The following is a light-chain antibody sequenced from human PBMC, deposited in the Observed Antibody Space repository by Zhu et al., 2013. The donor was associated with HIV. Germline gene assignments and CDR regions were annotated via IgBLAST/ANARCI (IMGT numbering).Light chain of an antibody. CDR1: QSISSW. V-gene: IGKV1-5*03. J-gene: IGKJ2*04. CDR3: QQYSSFSCS. Sequence: DIQMTQSPSTLSASVGDRVTITCRASQSISSWLAWYQQRPGKAPKLLIYKASGLESGVPSRFSGSGSGTEFTLTISSLQPDDFATYYCQQYSSFSCSFGQGTKLEI. CDR2: KAS.